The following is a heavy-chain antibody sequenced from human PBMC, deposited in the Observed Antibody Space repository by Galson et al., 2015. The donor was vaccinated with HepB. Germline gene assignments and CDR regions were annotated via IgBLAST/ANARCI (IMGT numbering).Heavy chain of an antibody. V-gene: IGHV4-59*01. J-gene: IGHJ6*02. CDR3: ARVCCSSTSDPHYGMDV. CDR2: IYYSGNT. Sequence: TLSLTCPVSGGSISSYYWSWIRQPPGKGLEWIGYIYYSGNTNYNPSLKSRVTISVDTSKNQFSLKLSSVTAADTAVYYCARVCCSSTSDPHYGMDVWGQGTTVTVSS. CDR1: GGSISSYY. D-gene: IGHD2-2*01.